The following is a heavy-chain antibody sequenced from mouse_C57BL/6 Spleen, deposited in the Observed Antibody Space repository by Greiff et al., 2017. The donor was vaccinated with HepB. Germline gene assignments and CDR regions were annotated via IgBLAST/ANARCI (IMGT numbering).Heavy chain of an antibody. D-gene: IGHD2-4*01. CDR2: IYPGDGDT. Sequence: VQLVESGAELVKPGASVKISCKASGYAFSSYWMNWVKQRPGKGLEWIGQIYPGDGDTNYNGKFKGKATLTADKSSSTAYMQLSSLTSEDSAVYFCARNGYDYDVRFAYWGQGTLVTVSA. CDR1: GYAFSSYW. V-gene: IGHV1-80*01. CDR3: ARNGYDYDVRFAY. J-gene: IGHJ3*01.